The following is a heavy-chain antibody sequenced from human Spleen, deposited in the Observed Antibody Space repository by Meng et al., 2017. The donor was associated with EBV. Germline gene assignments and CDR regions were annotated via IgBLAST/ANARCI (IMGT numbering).Heavy chain of an antibody. J-gene: IGHJ4*02. CDR3: AHNNYYDSSGYYSFDY. CDR1: GFSLTTRGVG. Sequence: QFTLKESGPTLVKPXQTLTLTCXFSGFSLTTRGVGVAWIRQPPGKALEWLALVYWDDDKRYSPSLKSRPTITKDTSKNQVVLTMTNMDPVDTATYYCAHNNYYDSSGYYSFDYWGQGTLVTVSS. CDR2: VYWDDDK. D-gene: IGHD3-22*01. V-gene: IGHV2-5*02.